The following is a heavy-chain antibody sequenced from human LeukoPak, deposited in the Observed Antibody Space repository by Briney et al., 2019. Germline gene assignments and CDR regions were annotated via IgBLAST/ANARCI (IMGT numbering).Heavy chain of an antibody. J-gene: IGHJ3*02. V-gene: IGHV3-7*01. Sequence: PGQSRRLSSVASGITFRNYWMSWVRQAPRKGLEWVANINPDGSTANYVPSVTGRFTLSRDNARNSLSLQMNSLRAEVTAVYYCATEPGIGYAFDIWGRGTMVTVSS. D-gene: IGHD2-15*01. CDR1: GITFRNYW. CDR3: ATEPGIGYAFDI. CDR2: INPDGSTA.